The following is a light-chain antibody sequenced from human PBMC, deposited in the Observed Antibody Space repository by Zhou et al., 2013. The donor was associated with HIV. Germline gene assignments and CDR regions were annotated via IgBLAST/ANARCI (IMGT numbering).Light chain of an antibody. CDR2: ATS. CDR1: QSISNY. Sequence: DIQMTQSPSSLSASVGDRVTITCRASQSISNYLNWYQQKPGKAPKLLIYATSNLQSGVPSRFSGSGSGTDFTLTISSLQPEDFATYYCQQSYSTPQVTFGGGAKVEIK. CDR3: QQSYSTPQVT. V-gene: IGKV1-39*01. J-gene: IGKJ4*01.